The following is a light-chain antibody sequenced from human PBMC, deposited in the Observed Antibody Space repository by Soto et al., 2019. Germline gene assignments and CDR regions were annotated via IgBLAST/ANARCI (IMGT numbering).Light chain of an antibody. J-gene: IGLJ1*01. V-gene: IGLV2-14*01. CDR2: EVS. Sequence: QSALTQPASVSGSPGQSITISCTGTSSDVGGYNYVSWYQQHPGKAPKLMIYEVSNRPSGVSNRFSGSKSGNTASLTISGLQAEDEADYYCSSYTSSNTLPYVFGNGTK. CDR3: SSYTSSNTLPYV. CDR1: SSDVGGYNY.